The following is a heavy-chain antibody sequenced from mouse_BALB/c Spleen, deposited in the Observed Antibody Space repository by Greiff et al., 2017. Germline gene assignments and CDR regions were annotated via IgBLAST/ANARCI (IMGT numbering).Heavy chain of an antibody. J-gene: IGHJ3*01. D-gene: IGHD3-2*01. CDR2: ILPGSGST. CDR3: AQTARATWFAY. V-gene: IGHV1-9*01. CDR1: GYTFSSYW. Sequence: VKLQQSGAELMKPGASVKISCKATGYTFSSYWIEWVKQRPGHGLEWIGEILPGSGSTNYNEKFKGKATFTADTSSNTAYMQLSSLTSEDSAVYYCAQTARATWFAYWGQGTLVTVSA.